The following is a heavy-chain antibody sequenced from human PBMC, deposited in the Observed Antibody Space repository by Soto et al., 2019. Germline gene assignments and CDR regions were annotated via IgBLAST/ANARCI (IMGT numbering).Heavy chain of an antibody. J-gene: IGHJ6*02. V-gene: IGHV3-30-3*01. CDR2: ISYDGSNK. D-gene: IGHD1-1*01. Sequence: GGSLRLSCAASGFTFSSYAMHWVRQAPGKGLEWVAVISYDGSNKYYADSVKGRFTISRDNSKNTLYLQMNSLRAEDTAGYYCARDQSENEHFYYYGMDVWGQGTTVTVSS. CDR1: GFTFSSYA. CDR3: ARDQSENEHFYYYGMDV.